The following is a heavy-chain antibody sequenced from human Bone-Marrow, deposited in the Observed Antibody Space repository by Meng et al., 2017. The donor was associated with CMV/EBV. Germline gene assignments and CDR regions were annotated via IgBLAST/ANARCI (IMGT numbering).Heavy chain of an antibody. CDR3: ARTRIAAAGGRAFDI. Sequence: ASVKVSCKASGYTFTGYYMHWVRQAPGQGLEWMGWINPNSGGTNYAQKFQGRVTMTRDTSISTAYMELSRLRSDDTAVYYCARTRIAAAGGRAFDICGQGTMVTVSS. J-gene: IGHJ3*02. CDR2: INPNSGGT. V-gene: IGHV1-2*02. CDR1: GYTFTGYY. D-gene: IGHD6-13*01.